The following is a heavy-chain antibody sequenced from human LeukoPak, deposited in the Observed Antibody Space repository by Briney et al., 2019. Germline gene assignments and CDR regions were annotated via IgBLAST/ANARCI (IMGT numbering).Heavy chain of an antibody. CDR1: GYTFTSYD. V-gene: IGHV1-8*01. D-gene: IGHD6-6*01. Sequence: GASVKVSCKASGYTFTSYDINWVRQATGQGLEWMGWVNPNSGNTGYAQKFQGRVTMTRNTSISTAYMELSSLRSEDTAVYYCARAVGYSSSRYYYYMDVWGKGTTVTVSS. CDR3: ARAVGYSSSRYYYYMDV. CDR2: VNPNSGNT. J-gene: IGHJ6*03.